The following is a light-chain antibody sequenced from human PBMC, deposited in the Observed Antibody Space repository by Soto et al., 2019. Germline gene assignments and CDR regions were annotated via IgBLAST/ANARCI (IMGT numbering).Light chain of an antibody. CDR3: QQYHNWPPQYT. CDR2: GAS. Sequence: EIVMTQSPASLSVSPGDGATLSCRASQSVASNVAWYQQKPGQGPRLLIHGASTRAVGVPARFSGSGSGTDFTLTISSLQSEDFAVYHCQQYHNWPPQYTFGQGTKLQI. V-gene: IGKV3-15*01. CDR1: QSVASN. J-gene: IGKJ2*01.